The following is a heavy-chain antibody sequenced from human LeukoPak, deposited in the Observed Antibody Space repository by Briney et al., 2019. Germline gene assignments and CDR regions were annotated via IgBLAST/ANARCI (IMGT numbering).Heavy chain of an antibody. CDR3: ARHYDGGVGYCSSTSCLLDY. Sequence: SETLSLTCTVSGGSISSSSYYWGWIRQPPGTGLEWIGSIYYSGSTYYNPSLKSRVTISVDTSKNQFSLKLSSVTAADTAVYYCARHYDGGVGYCSSTSCLLDYWGQGTLVTVSS. V-gene: IGHV4-39*01. J-gene: IGHJ4*02. CDR1: GGSISSSSYY. CDR2: IYYSGST. D-gene: IGHD2-2*01.